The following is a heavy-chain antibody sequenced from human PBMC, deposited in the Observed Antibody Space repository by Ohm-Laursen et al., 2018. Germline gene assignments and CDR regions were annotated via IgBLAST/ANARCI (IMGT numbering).Heavy chain of an antibody. D-gene: IGHD2-15*01. CDR3: ASTASGAAY. CDR1: GFTFSNYW. Sequence: SLRLSCAASGFTFSNYWMSWVRQAPGKGLEWVANIKPDGSEKNYVDSVKGRFTISRDNANNFLYLQMNSLRAEDTAVYYCASTASGAAYWGQGTLVTVSS. J-gene: IGHJ4*02. V-gene: IGHV3-7*01. CDR2: IKPDGSEK.